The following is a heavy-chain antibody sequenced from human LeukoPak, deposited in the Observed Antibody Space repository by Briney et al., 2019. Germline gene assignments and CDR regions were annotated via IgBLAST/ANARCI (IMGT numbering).Heavy chain of an antibody. J-gene: IGHJ6*03. CDR3: AKGPAYCGGDCYPRRDMDV. CDR2: IKQDGSEK. Sequence: GGSLRLSCVVSGFTFSSYWMSWVRQAPGKGLEWVANIKQDGSEKYYVDSVKGRFTISRDNSKNTLYLQMNSLRAEDTAVYYCAKGPAYCGGDCYPRRDMDVWGKGTTVTVSS. D-gene: IGHD2-21*02. CDR1: GFTFSSYW. V-gene: IGHV3-7*01.